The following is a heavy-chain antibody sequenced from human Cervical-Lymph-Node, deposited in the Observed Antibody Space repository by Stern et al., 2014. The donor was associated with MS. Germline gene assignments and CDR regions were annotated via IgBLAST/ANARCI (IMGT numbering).Heavy chain of an antibody. J-gene: IGHJ6*02. V-gene: IGHV3-53*01. CDR3: ARHPHEDV. CDR1: GFNGGNHY. Sequence: EVQLVQSGGDLIQPGGSLRLSCAASGFNGGNHYMTWVRQAPGKGLEWVSVIYSGGRTYYADSVKGRFTISRDSSKNTVYLQMNRLRAEDTAVYYCARHPHEDVWGQGTTVTVSS. CDR2: IYSGGRT.